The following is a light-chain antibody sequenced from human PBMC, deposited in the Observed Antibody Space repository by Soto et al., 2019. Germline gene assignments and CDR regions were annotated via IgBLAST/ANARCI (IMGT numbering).Light chain of an antibody. Sequence: DIVMTQSPDSLAVSLGERVTINGKSSQSVLSSSNNKNYLAWYQQKPGQPPKLLIHWASTRESGVPDRFSGSGSGTDFTLTISSLQAEDVAVYYCQQYYSTRTFGQGTKLEIK. J-gene: IGKJ2*01. CDR3: QQYYSTRT. CDR2: WAS. CDR1: QSVLSSSNNKNY. V-gene: IGKV4-1*01.